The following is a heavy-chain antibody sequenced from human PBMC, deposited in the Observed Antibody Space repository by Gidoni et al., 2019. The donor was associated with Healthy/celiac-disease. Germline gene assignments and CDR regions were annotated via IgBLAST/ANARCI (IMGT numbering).Heavy chain of an antibody. Sequence: QVQLVQPGDEGTTPGDAEKVSCKASGYTVTSYDINWARPATGQGLELMGWMNPNSVNTGYAQKFQGRVTMTMNTSIGTAYMELSSLRSEDTAVYYCARGITMVRGVILISYYYGMDVWGQGTTVTVSS. CDR2: MNPNSVNT. D-gene: IGHD3-10*01. CDR3: ARGITMVRGVILISYYYGMDV. V-gene: IGHV1-8*01. J-gene: IGHJ6*02. CDR1: GYTVTSYD.